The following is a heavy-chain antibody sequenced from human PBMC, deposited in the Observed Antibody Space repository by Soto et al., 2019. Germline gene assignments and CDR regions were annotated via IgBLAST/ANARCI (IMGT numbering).Heavy chain of an antibody. CDR2: ISSSSSTI. Sequence: EVQLVESGGGLVQPGGSLRLSCAASGFTFSSYGMNWVRQAPGKGLEWISYISSSSSTIYYADSVKGRFTISRDNAKNALYRQMNSMRDKDMAVYYCARDLRYCSGGSCHGLVSFDYWGQGTLVTVSS. CDR1: GFTFSSYG. CDR3: ARDLRYCSGGSCHGLVSFDY. J-gene: IGHJ4*02. V-gene: IGHV3-48*02. D-gene: IGHD2-15*01.